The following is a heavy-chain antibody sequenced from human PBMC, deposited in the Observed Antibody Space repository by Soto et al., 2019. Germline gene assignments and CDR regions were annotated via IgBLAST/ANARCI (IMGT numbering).Heavy chain of an antibody. CDR1: GFTFSDHY. V-gene: IGHV3-11*06. Sequence: GGSLRLPCEVSGFTFSDHYMSWLRQAPGKGLEWVAYITSSGTYTNYADSVTGRFTTSRDNAQNSLFLQMNGLRAEDTAVYYCARLPTIIVVPIPPDYWVQGALVTVSS. J-gene: IGHJ4*02. CDR2: ITSSGTYT. CDR3: ARLPTIIVVPIPPDY. D-gene: IGHD3-22*01.